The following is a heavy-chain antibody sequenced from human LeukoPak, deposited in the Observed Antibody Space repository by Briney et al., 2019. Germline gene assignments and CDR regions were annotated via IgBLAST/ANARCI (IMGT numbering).Heavy chain of an antibody. D-gene: IGHD5-24*01. CDR2: INPGGSDK. V-gene: IGHV3-7*01. Sequence: GGSLRLSCEASGFTFSSYWMSWVRQAPRRGLEWVATINPGGSDKFYVNSLKGRFTVTRDNARNSLFQQMNSLRAEDTAVYYCVKGGHRDGFNWGHGSLVAVSS. CDR3: VKGGHRDGFN. J-gene: IGHJ4*01. CDR1: GFTFSSYW.